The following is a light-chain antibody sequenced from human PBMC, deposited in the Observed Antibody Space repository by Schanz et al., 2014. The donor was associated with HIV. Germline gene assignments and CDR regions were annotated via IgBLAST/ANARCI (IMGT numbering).Light chain of an antibody. V-gene: IGLV6-57*02. Sequence: NFMLTQPHSVSASPGKTVTISCTGSGGSIANNYVQWFQQRPGRAPTTVIYEDYQRPSGVPDRFSGSVDSSSNSASLTISGLKPEDEADYYCQSSDRYNGKVFGGGTKLTVL. J-gene: IGLJ3*02. CDR2: EDY. CDR1: GGSIANNY. CDR3: QSSDRYNGKV.